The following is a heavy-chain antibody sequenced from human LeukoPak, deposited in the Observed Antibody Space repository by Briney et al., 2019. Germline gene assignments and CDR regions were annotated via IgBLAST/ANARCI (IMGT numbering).Heavy chain of an antibody. D-gene: IGHD2/OR15-2a*01. V-gene: IGHV3-48*02. CDR2: ITSGGSTI. CDR1: GFTLSSFN. CDR3: ALLYGTQTKIDC. Sequence: GGSLRLSSAVSGFTLSSFNVNSVRQAPGGGLEWVSDITSGGSTIYYADSVTGRFTISRDNAKNSLYLQMNSLRDHDTAVYYCALLYGTQTKIDCWGEGTLVAV. J-gene: IGHJ4*02.